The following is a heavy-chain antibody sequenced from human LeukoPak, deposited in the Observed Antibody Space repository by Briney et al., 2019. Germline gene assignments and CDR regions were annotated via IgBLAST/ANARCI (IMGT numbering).Heavy chain of an antibody. CDR3: TSTMGPYFDY. D-gene: IGHD2-8*01. V-gene: IGHV3-73*01. CDR2: TRSKANSYAT. CDR1: GFTFSGSA. Sequence: GGSLRLSCAASGFTFSGSAMHWVRQASGKGLEWVGRTRSKANSYATAYAASVKGRFTISRDDSKNTAYLQMNSLKTEDTAVYYCTSTMGPYFDYWGQGTLVTVSS. J-gene: IGHJ4*02.